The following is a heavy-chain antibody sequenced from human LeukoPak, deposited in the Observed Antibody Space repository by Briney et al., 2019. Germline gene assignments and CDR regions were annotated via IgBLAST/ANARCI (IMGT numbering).Heavy chain of an antibody. D-gene: IGHD2-15*01. CDR2: ISGSGGST. Sequence: GGSLRLSCAASGFTFSSYAMSWVRQAPGKGLEWVSAISGSGGSTYHADSVKGRFTISRDNSKNTLYLQMNSLRAEDTAVYYCAKVKGVYCSGGSCYWDYWGQGSLGTVSS. CDR3: AKVKGVYCSGGSCYWDY. CDR1: GFTFSSYA. J-gene: IGHJ4*02. V-gene: IGHV3-23*01.